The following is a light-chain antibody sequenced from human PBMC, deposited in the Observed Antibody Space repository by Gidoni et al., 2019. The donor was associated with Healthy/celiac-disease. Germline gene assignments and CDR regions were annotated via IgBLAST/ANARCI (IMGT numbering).Light chain of an antibody. V-gene: IGKV4-1*01. CDR3: QQYYSTPPS. Sequence: IVMTPPPASLAVSLGERATINCKSSQSVLYSSNNKNYLAWYQQKPGQPPKLLIYWASTRESGVPDRFSGSGSGTDFTLTISSLQAEDVAVYYCQQYYSTPPSFGQGTKLEIK. CDR1: QSVLYSSNNKNY. J-gene: IGKJ2*03. CDR2: WAS.